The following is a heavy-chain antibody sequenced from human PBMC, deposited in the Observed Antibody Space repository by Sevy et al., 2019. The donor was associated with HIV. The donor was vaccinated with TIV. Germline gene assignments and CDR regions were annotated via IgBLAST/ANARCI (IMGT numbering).Heavy chain of an antibody. V-gene: IGHV4-34*01. CDR3: ARGTSYYDILTGYYTAGPKFDY. CDR2: INHSGST. J-gene: IGHJ4*02. CDR1: GGSFSGYY. D-gene: IGHD3-9*01. Sequence: SETLSLTCAVYGGSFSGYYWSWIRQPPGKGLEWIGEINHSGSTNYNPSLKSRVTISVDTSKNQFSLKLSSVTAADTAVYYCARGTSYYDILTGYYTAGPKFDYWGQGTLVTVSS.